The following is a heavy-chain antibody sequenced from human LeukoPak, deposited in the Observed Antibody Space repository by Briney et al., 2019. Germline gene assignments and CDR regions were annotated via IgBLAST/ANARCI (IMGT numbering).Heavy chain of an antibody. J-gene: IGHJ4*02. CDR2: IYPGDSHT. CDR3: ARQDDSGSYLY. Sequence: GESLKISCKGSGYSFTSYWIGWVRQMPGKGLEWMGIIYPGDSHTIYSPSFQGQVTISADKSINTAYLQWSSLKASDTAMCYCARQDDSGSYLYWGQGTMVTVSS. V-gene: IGHV5-51*01. CDR1: GYSFTSYW. D-gene: IGHD3-10*01.